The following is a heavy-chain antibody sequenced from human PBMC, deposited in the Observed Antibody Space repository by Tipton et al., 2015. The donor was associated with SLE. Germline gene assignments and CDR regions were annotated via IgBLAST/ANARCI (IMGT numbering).Heavy chain of an antibody. J-gene: IGHJ3*01. V-gene: IGHV4-39*01. D-gene: IGHD2-15*01. Sequence: TLSLTCTVSGGSISSSSYYWGWIRQPPGKGLEWIGNIYYRGSTYYNLPIRSRVSISVDTSKNQFSLKLSYGTAADTAVYFCAATGGYCSANSCASDSFDFWGHGTMVTVSS. CDR3: AATGGYCSANSCASDSFDF. CDR1: GGSISSSSYY. CDR2: IYYRGST.